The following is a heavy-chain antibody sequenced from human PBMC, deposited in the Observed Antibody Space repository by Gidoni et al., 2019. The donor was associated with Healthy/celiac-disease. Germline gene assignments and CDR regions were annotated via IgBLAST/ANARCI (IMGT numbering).Heavy chain of an antibody. CDR1: GYTFTSHA. CDR3: ARRMGSSSCRFEP. Sequence: QVQLVQSGAEVKKPGASVKVYCNASGYTFTSHAMHWVRQAPGQRLEWMGGINAGNGNTKYSQKFQVRVTMTRDTSASTAYMELSSLRSEDTAVYYCARRMGSSSCRFEPWGQGTLVTVSS. J-gene: IGHJ5*02. CDR2: INAGNGNT. V-gene: IGHV1-3*01. D-gene: IGHD6-13*01.